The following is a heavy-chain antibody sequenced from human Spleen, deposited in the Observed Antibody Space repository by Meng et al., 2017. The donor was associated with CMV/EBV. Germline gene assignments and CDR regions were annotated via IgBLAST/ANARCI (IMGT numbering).Heavy chain of an antibody. Sequence: GESLKISCAASSFTFSSHEMNWVRQAPGKGLEWVSTINGGDDTYYPDSVKGRFTISRDNSKNTLYLQMNSLTTEDTAVYHCVKARGDGYTDSFDVWGQGTMVTVSS. J-gene: IGHJ3*01. CDR3: VKARGDGYTDSFDV. CDR1: SFTFSSHE. D-gene: IGHD5-24*01. V-gene: IGHV3-23*01. CDR2: INGGDDT.